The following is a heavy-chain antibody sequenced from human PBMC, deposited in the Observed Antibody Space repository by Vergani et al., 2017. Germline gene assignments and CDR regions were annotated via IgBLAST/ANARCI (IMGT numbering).Heavy chain of an antibody. J-gene: IGHJ4*02. CDR3: ARGERQSTGPDY. Sequence: QVQLQESGPGLVKPSQTLSLTCTVSGGSISSGSYYWSWIRQPAGKGLEWIGRIYTSGSTNYNPSLKSRVTISVDTSKNQFSLKLSSVTAADTAVYYCARGERQSTGPDYWGQGTLVTVSS. V-gene: IGHV4-61*02. D-gene: IGHD4-17*01. CDR2: IYTSGST. CDR1: GGSISSGSYY.